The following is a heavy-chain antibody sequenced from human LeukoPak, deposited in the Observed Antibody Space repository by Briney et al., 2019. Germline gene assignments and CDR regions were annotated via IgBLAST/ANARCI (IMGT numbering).Heavy chain of an antibody. CDR1: GFTVSSNY. D-gene: IGHD6-13*01. Sequence: GGSLRLSCAASGFTVSSNYMTRVRQAPGRGLEWVSVISIPGSITYADSVKGRFTTSRDNSKNTLYLQMNSLRADDTAVYYCARDKGSSWSDAFDIWGQGTMVTVSS. J-gene: IGHJ3*02. V-gene: IGHV3-53*01. CDR2: ISIPGSI. CDR3: ARDKGSSWSDAFDI.